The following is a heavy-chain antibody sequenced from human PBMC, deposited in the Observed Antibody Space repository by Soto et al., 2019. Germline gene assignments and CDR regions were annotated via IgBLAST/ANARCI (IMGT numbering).Heavy chain of an antibody. CDR3: ARKAVPDF. Sequence: GGSLRLSCAASGFSFIKYAMHWVRQAPGKGLEWVAVITYDATNEYYADSVKGRFTISRGNSNNTLSLHMSSLRLADTAVYYCARKAVPDFWGQGTLVTVSS. CDR2: ITYDATNE. J-gene: IGHJ4*02. CDR1: GFSFIKYA. D-gene: IGHD6-19*01. V-gene: IGHV3-30-3*01.